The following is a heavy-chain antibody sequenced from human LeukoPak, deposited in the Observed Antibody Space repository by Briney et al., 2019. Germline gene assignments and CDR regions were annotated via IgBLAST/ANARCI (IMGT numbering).Heavy chain of an antibody. CDR3: ARDQRLLGYCSGASCYPLYFDY. J-gene: IGHJ4*02. V-gene: IGHV3-7*01. Sequence: GRSRRPSCAASRFSLSTFWISWVRQAPGKGLGWVANIKHEGREKNHRDSVKGRFTISRDNAKNSLYLQMNSLRAEDTAVYYCARDQRLLGYCSGASCYPLYFDYWGQGTLVTVSS. CDR2: IKHEGREK. CDR1: RFSLSTFW. D-gene: IGHD2-2*01.